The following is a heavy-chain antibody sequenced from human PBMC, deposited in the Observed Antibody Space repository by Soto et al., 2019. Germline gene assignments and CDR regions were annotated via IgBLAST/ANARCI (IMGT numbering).Heavy chain of an antibody. CDR1: GYTFTSYG. CDR2: ISAYNGNT. CDR3: GRGEKGADSDCWSGYHEY. J-gene: IGHJ4*02. V-gene: IGHV1-18*01. D-gene: IGHD3-3*01. Sequence: ASVKVSCKASGYTFTSYGISWVRQAPGQGLEWMGWISAYNGNTNYAQKLQGRVTMTTDTSTSTAYMELRSLRSDDTAVYYCGRGEKGADSDCWSGYHEYWGQGTLVTVSS.